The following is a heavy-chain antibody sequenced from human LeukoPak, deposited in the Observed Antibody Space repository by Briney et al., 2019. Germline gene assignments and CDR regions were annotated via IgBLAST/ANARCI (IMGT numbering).Heavy chain of an antibody. Sequence: SETLSLTYTVSGGSISSYYWSWIRQPPGKGLEWIGYIYYSGSTNYNPSLKSRVTISVDTSKNQFSLKLSSVTAADTAVYYCARGARDGYNENYDAFDIWGQGTMVTVSS. J-gene: IGHJ3*02. CDR2: IYYSGST. D-gene: IGHD5-24*01. CDR3: ARGARDGYNENYDAFDI. CDR1: GGSISSYY. V-gene: IGHV4-59*01.